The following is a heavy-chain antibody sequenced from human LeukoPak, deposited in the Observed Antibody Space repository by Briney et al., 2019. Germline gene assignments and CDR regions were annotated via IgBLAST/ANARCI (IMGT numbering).Heavy chain of an antibody. CDR1: GFTFSSYP. J-gene: IGHJ6*02. D-gene: IGHD4-17*01. Sequence: AGGSLRLSCAASGFTFSSYPMSWVRQAPGKGLECVSTLSGSGSSTYYAESVKGRFTISRDNSKNTLYLQMNSLRAEDTAVYYCAKGTTYGFYYYYGMDVWGQGTTVTVSS. V-gene: IGHV3-23*01. CDR3: AKGTTYGFYYYYGMDV. CDR2: LSGSGSST.